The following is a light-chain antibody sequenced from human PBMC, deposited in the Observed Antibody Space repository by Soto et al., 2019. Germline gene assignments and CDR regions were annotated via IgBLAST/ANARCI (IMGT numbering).Light chain of an antibody. Sequence: EVVLTQSPATLSLSPGEGATLSCRVSQSISSSYLSWYQQRPGQAPRLLIYGASTTATGIPARFSGSGRGSGTDFTLTISSLQPEDFAVYYCQQDYNLPITFGQGTRLEI. J-gene: IGKJ5*01. V-gene: IGKV3D-7*01. CDR1: QSISSSY. CDR3: QQDYNLPIT. CDR2: GAS.